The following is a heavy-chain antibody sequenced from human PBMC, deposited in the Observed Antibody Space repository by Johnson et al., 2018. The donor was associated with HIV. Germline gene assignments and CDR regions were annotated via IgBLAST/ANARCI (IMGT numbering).Heavy chain of an antibody. CDR2: ISYDGSNK. J-gene: IGHJ3*02. D-gene: IGHD6-6*01. CDR3: ARRGYSSSGGAFDI. Sequence: QMLLVESGGGVVQPGRSLRLSCAASGFTFSSYAMHWVRQAPGTGLEWVAVISYDGSNKYYADSVKGRFTISRDNSKNTLYLQMNSLRAEDTAVYYCARRGYSSSGGAFDIWGQGTMVTVSS. V-gene: IGHV3-30-3*01. CDR1: GFTFSSYA.